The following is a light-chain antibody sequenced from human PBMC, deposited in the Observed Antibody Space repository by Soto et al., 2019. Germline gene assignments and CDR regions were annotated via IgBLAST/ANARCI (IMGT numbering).Light chain of an antibody. J-gene: IGKJ5*01. CDR1: QSISIN. CDR2: AAS. V-gene: IGKV3D-15*01. CDR3: KQYNNWIT. Sequence: EIVMTRAPATLSVSPGESAILSCRASQSISINLAWYQQKPGQAPRLLIYAASNRATGVQARFSGSWSGTDFTLTISSLQSEDFAVYYCKQYNNWITCGQGTRLEIK.